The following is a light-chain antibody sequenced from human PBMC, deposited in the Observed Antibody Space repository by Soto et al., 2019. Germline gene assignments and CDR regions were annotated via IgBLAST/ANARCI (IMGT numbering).Light chain of an antibody. CDR2: DAS. CDR1: ESVFGY. J-gene: IGKJ5*01. CDR3: QQRYRWPPIT. Sequence: EVVLTQSPATLSLSPGERATLSCRASESVFGYLAWYQHKPGQAPRLLIYDASNRATGVPARFSGSGSGTDFTLTISSLEPEGFAVYYCQQRYRWPPITFGQGTRLEIK. V-gene: IGKV3-11*01.